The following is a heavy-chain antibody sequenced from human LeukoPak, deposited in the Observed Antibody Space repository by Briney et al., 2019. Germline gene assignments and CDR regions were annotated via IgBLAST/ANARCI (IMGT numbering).Heavy chain of an antibody. CDR1: GLTFSSYE. CDR3: ARDTPPYYDYVWGSQGVFDY. CDR2: ISSSGSTI. V-gene: IGHV3-48*03. J-gene: IGHJ4*02. Sequence: PGGSLRLSCAASGLTFSSYEMNWVRQAPGKGLEWVSYISSSGSTIYYADSVKGRFTISRDNAKNSLYLQMNSLRAEDTAVYYCARDTPPYYDYVWGSQGVFDYWGQGTLVTVSS. D-gene: IGHD3-16*01.